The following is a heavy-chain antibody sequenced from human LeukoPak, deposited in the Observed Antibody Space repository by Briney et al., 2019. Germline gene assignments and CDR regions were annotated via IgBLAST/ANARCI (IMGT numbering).Heavy chain of an antibody. CDR2: ISGSGGST. CDR1: GFTFSSYA. CDR3: AKGEGLERRYYYYYYYMDV. V-gene: IGHV3-23*01. Sequence: GSLSLSCAASGFTFSSYAMSWVRQAPGKGLEWVSAISGSGGSTYYADSEKGRFTISRDNSKNTLYLQMNSLRAEDTAVYYCAKGEGLERRYYYYYYYMDVWGKGTTVTVSS. D-gene: IGHD1-1*01. J-gene: IGHJ6*03.